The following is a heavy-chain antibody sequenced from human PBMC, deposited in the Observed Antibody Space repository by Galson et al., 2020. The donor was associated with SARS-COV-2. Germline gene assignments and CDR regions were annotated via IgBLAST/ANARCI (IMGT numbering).Heavy chain of an antibody. CDR1: GLPLSSFA. Sequence: RGSLRLSCAASGLPLSSFAMGWLRQAPGKGLEWVSTIDGRGAKTYYADSVKGRFTISRDNSKNTLYLQLTSLRAEDTAVYYCATDPCTVNSFDYWGQGTLVTVSS. J-gene: IGHJ4*02. CDR2: IDGRGAKT. D-gene: IGHD4-4*01. V-gene: IGHV3-23*01. CDR3: ATDPCTVNSFDY.